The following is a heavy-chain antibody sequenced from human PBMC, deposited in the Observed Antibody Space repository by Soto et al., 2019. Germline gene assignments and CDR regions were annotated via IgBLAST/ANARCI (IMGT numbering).Heavy chain of an antibody. CDR3: ARDRVVVAGTPVGNWFAP. D-gene: IGHD6-19*01. Sequence: SQTLTLTSAISGDSVSSNSDAWNWIRQSPSRGLQCLGRTSYRSKWYNDYAVSVKSRITINPDTSKNQISLHLNSLTPEDTPVYYCARDRVVVAGTPVGNWFAPWGPGTLVTVS. CDR2: TSYRSKWYN. J-gene: IGHJ5*02. V-gene: IGHV6-1*01. CDR1: GDSVSSNSDA.